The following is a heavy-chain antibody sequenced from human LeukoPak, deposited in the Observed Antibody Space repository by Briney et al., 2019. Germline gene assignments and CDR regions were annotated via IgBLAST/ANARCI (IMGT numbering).Heavy chain of an antibody. CDR1: GFTFDDYA. V-gene: IGHV3-9*01. D-gene: IGHD6-19*01. Sequence: GRSLRLSCAASGFTFDDYAMFWVRQAPGKGLEWVPGISWDSLNIGYAASVKGRFTISRDNAKNSVYLQMNSLRADDTALYYCARGNRDSSGFYFYYGMDVWGQGTTVTVSS. J-gene: IGHJ6*02. CDR3: ARGNRDSSGFYFYYGMDV. CDR2: ISWDSLNI.